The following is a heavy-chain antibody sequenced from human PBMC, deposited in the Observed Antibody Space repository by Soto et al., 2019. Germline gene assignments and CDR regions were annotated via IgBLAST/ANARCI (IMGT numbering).Heavy chain of an antibody. D-gene: IGHD3-16*01. CDR2: IYYGGST. Sequence: SETLSLTCTVSGGSISSYYWSWIRQPPGKGLEWIGYIYYGGSTNYNPSLKSRVTISVDTSKNQFSLKLSSVTAADTAVYYCARVGRLGYYYGMDVWGQGTTVTVSS. CDR3: ARVGRLGYYYGMDV. V-gene: IGHV4-59*01. J-gene: IGHJ6*02. CDR1: GGSISSYY.